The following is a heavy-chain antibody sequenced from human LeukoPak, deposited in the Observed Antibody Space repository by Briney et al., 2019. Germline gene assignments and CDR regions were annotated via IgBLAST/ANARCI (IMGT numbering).Heavy chain of an antibody. CDR1: GFSFTAYT. D-gene: IGHD6-13*01. V-gene: IGHV3-30*04. Sequence: GGSLRLSCATSGFSFTAYTIHWVRQAPGEGPEWVALASGDGIHKQYAASVQGRFTISRDNSESTVYLEMNSLKDGDTGIYYCARAVSSSWYAAYWGHATRVTVSS. CDR3: ARAVSSSWYAAY. CDR2: ASGDGIHK. J-gene: IGHJ4*01.